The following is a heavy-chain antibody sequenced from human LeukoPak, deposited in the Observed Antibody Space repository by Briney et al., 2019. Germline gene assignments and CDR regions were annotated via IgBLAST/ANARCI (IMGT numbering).Heavy chain of an antibody. Sequence: SETLSLTCTVSGGSIGSSNYYWGWIRQPPGKGLEWIGNFYHSGSTYYNPSLKSRVTMSVDTSKNQFSLKLSSVTAADTAVYYCARQGGYSYGYYYYYMDVWGKGTTVTISS. J-gene: IGHJ6*03. D-gene: IGHD5-18*01. CDR2: FYHSGST. CDR3: ARQGGYSYGYYYYYMDV. V-gene: IGHV4-39*01. CDR1: GGSIGSSNYY.